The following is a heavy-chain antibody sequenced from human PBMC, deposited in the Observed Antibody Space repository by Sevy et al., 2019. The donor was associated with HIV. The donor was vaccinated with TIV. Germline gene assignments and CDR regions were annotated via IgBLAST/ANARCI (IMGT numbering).Heavy chain of an antibody. D-gene: IGHD6-13*01. CDR3: ARDPGSSWSSFDY. CDR2: ISYDGSHK. V-gene: IGHV3-30-3*01. Sequence: GGSLRLSCAASGFIFGSYAMTWVHQAPGKGLEWVAVISYDGSHKYYADSVKGRFTISRDSAKNTMYLQMHSLRTDDTAVDYCARDPGSSWSSFDYWGQGTLVTVSS. J-gene: IGHJ4*02. CDR1: GFIFGSYA.